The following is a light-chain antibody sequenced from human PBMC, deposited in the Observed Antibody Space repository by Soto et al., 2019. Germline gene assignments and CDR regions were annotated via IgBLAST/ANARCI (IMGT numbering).Light chain of an antibody. CDR3: MQGTRPPLT. CDR2: KVS. J-gene: IGKJ4*01. Sequence: VVMTQSPLSLPVTLGQPASISCRSSQSLLYSDGNTDLNWFQHRPGQSPRRLLSKVSNRDSGVPDRFSGSGSGSDFTLKISRVEGEDVGVYYCMQGTRPPLTFGGGTKGEIK. CDR1: QSLLYSDGNTD. V-gene: IGKV2-30*01.